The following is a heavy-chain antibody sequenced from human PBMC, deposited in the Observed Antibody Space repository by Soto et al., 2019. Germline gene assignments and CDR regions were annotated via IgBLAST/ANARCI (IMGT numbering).Heavy chain of an antibody. CDR3: GRAIDWFDP. Sequence: SETLSLTCTVSGGSISSGGYYWTWIRQPPGKGLEWIGYIYYSGSTNYNPSLKSRVTISVDTSKNQFSLKLSSVTAADTAVYYCGRAIDWFDPWGQGTLVTVSS. J-gene: IGHJ5*02. V-gene: IGHV4-61*08. CDR1: GGSISSGGYY. CDR2: IYYSGST.